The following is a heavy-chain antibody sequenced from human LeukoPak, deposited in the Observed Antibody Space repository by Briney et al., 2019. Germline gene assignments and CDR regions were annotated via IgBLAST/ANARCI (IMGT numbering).Heavy chain of an antibody. D-gene: IGHD5-18*01. CDR3: ARELDSYQYYFDY. CDR1: GGSISSGDYY. V-gene: IGHV4-30-4*01. CDR2: IYYSGST. J-gene: IGHJ4*02. Sequence: SETLSLTCTVSGGSISSGDYYWRWIRQPPGKGLEWIGYIYYSGSTYYNPSLKSRVTISVDTSKNQFSLKLSSVTAADTAVYYCARELDSYQYYFDYWGQGTLVTVSS.